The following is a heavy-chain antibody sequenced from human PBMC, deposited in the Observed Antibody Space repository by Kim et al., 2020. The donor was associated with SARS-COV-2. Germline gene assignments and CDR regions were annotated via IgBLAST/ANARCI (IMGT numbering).Heavy chain of an antibody. CDR1: GFTFSSYA. D-gene: IGHD3-22*01. J-gene: IGHJ4*02. CDR3: TKDLRGGSGYFHDY. Sequence: GGSLRLSCAASGFTFSSYAMSWVRQAPGKGLEWVSVLSGSGGSPYYADSVKGRFTISRDNSKNTLYLQMNSLRAEDTAIYYCTKDLRGGSGYFHDYWGQGTLVTVSS. V-gene: IGHV3-23*01. CDR2: LSGSGGSP.